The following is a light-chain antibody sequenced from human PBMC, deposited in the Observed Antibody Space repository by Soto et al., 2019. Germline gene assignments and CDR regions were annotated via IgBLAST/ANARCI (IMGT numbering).Light chain of an antibody. CDR1: QSISSS. CDR2: AAS. V-gene: IGKV1-39*01. Sequence: DIQMTQSPSSLSASVGDRVTITCRASQSISSSLNWYQQKPGKAPKLLIYAASSLQSGVPSRFSGSGSGTDFTLTISSLQPEDFATYYCQQSYSTPRTFGQGTKAEIK. J-gene: IGKJ1*01. CDR3: QQSYSTPRT.